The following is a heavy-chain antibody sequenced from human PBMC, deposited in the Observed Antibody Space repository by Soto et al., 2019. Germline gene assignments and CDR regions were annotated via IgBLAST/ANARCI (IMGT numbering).Heavy chain of an antibody. D-gene: IGHD2-21*02. J-gene: IGHJ4*02. Sequence: EVQLVESGGGLVKPGGSVRLSCAASGFTFSSYSMNWVRQAPGKGLEWVSSISSSSSYIYYADSVKGRFTISRDNAKNSLYLQMNSLRAEDTAVYYCARAKTYCGGDCQRKTFDYWGQGTLVTVSS. CDR1: GFTFSSYS. CDR2: ISSSSSYI. V-gene: IGHV3-21*01. CDR3: ARAKTYCGGDCQRKTFDY.